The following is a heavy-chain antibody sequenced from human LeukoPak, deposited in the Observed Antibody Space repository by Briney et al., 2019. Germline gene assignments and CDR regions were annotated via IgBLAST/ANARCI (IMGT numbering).Heavy chain of an antibody. CDR3: ARLEYYYGSGSYLIPYYYYGMDV. J-gene: IGHJ6*04. CDR1: GGTFSSYA. D-gene: IGHD3-10*01. V-gene: IGHV1-69*01. CDR2: IIPIFGTA. Sequence: SVKVTCKASGGTFSSYAISWVRQAPGQGLEWMGGIIPIFGTANYAQKFQGRVTITADESTSTAYMELSSLRSEDTAVYYCARLEYYYGSGSYLIPYYYYGMDVWGKGTTVTVSS.